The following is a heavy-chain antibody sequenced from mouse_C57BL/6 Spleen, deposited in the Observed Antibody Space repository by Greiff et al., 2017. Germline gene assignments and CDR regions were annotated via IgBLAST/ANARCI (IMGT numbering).Heavy chain of an antibody. Sequence: EVKLEESGGGLVQPGGSMKLSCAASGFTFSDAWMDWVRQSPEKGLEWVAEIRNKANNHATYYAESVKGRFTISRDDSKSSVYLQMNSLRAEDTGIYYCTRLELGRGNYFDYWGQGTTLTVSS. CDR2: IRNKANNHAT. V-gene: IGHV6-6*01. CDR3: TRLELGRGNYFDY. D-gene: IGHD4-1*01. CDR1: GFTFSDAW. J-gene: IGHJ2*01.